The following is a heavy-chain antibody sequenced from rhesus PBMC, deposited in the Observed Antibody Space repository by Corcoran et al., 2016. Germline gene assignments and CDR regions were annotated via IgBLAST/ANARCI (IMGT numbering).Heavy chain of an antibody. CDR3: ATGIGFSYCNF. J-gene: IGHJ4*01. CDR2: SNGNTGGS. CDR1: GASVNAFW. V-gene: IGHV4-80*01. D-gene: IGHD5-36*01. Sequence: QVRLQESGPGLVKPSEPLPRTCDVSGASVNAFWWNWIRQVPGKGLEWCGESNGNTGGSSYSPSLNSRVTLSKDASKSQFSLTLRSVTAADTAVYYCATGIGFSYCNFWGQGVQVTVSS.